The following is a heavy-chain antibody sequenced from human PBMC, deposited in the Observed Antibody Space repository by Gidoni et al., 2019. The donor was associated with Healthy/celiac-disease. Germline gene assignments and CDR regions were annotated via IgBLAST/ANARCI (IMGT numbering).Heavy chain of an antibody. CDR2: IKSKTYGGTT. V-gene: IGHV3-15*01. Sequence: EVQLVESGGGLVKPGGSLRLSCAASGFTFSNAWMSWVRQAPGKGLGWVGRIKSKTYGGTTDYAAPVKGRFTISRDDSKNTLYLQMNSLKTEDTAVYYCSGAGGDFDYWGQGTLVTVSS. J-gene: IGHJ4*02. CDR3: SGAGGDFDY. CDR1: GFTFSNAW. D-gene: IGHD3-10*01.